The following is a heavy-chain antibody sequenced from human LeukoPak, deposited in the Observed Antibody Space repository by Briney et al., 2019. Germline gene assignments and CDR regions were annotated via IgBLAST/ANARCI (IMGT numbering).Heavy chain of an antibody. V-gene: IGHV3-23*01. D-gene: IGHD3-10*01. CDR2: ISDGGGST. J-gene: IGHJ4*02. CDR1: GFTLSSYA. Sequence: GGSLRLSCAASGFTLSSYAMSWVRQAPGKGLEWVSGISDGGGSTYHADSVKGRFTTFRDNSKNTLYLQMNSLRAEDSAVYYCTKDRGSGSYYDYWGQGTLVTVSS. CDR3: TKDRGSGSYYDY.